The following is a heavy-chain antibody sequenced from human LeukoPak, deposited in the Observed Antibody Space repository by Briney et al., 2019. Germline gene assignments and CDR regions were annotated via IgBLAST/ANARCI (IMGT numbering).Heavy chain of an antibody. CDR3: ARAGDFWSGYYVDY. D-gene: IGHD3-3*01. J-gene: IGHJ4*02. CDR1: GGSISSGSYY. V-gene: IGHV4-61*02. CDR2: IYTSGST. Sequence: PSETLSLTCTVSGGSISSGSYYWSWIGQPAGKGLEWIGRIYTSGSTNYNPSLKSRVTISVDTSKNQFSLKLSSVTAADTAVYYCARAGDFWSGYYVDYWGQGTLVTVSS.